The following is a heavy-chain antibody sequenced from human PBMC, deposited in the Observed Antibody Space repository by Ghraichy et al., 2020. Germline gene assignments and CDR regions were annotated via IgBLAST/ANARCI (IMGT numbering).Heavy chain of an antibody. Sequence: ETLSLPCTVSGGSISSYYWSWIRQPPGKGLEWIGYIYYSGSTNYNPSLKSRVTISVDTSKNQFSLKLSSVTAADTAVYYCARHQTVLLWFGELLDRYYYYGMDVWGQGTTVTVSS. CDR1: GGSISSYY. J-gene: IGHJ6*02. D-gene: IGHD3-10*01. V-gene: IGHV4-59*08. CDR2: IYYSGST. CDR3: ARHQTVLLWFGELLDRYYYYGMDV.